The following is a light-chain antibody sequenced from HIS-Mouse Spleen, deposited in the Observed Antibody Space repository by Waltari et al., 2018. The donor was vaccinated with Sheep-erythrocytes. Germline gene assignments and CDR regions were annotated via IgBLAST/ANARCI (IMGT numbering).Light chain of an antibody. CDR1: QGISSY. CDR3: QQYYSYPPT. Sequence: AIRMTQSPSSFSASTGDRVTITCRASQGISSYLAWYQQQQGKAPKLLIYAASTLQSGVPSRFSGSGSGTDFTLTISCLQSEDFATYYCQQYYSYPPTFGQGTKVEIK. V-gene: IGKV1-8*01. CDR2: AAS. J-gene: IGKJ1*01.